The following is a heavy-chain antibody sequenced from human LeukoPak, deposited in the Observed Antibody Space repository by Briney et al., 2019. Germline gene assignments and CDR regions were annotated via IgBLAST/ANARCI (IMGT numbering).Heavy chain of an antibody. CDR3: AHLPPNYDYVWGSYPTNFFFDY. Sequence: ESGPTLVKPTQTLTLTCTFSGFSLSTSGVGVGWIRQPPGKALEWLALIYWDDDKRYSPSLKSRLTITKDTSKNQVVLTMTNMDPVDTATYYCAHLPPNYDYVWGSYPTNFFFDYWGQGTLVTASS. CDR2: IYWDDDK. CDR1: GFSLSTSGVG. V-gene: IGHV2-5*02. J-gene: IGHJ4*02. D-gene: IGHD3-16*02.